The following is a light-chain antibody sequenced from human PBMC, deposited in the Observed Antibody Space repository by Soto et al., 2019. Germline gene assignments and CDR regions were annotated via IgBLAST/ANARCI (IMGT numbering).Light chain of an antibody. J-gene: IGKJ4*01. CDR3: QQRSNWHLT. CDR2: DAS. Sequence: EIVLTQSPATLSLSPGERATFSCRASQSVSSYLAWYQQKPGQAPRLLIYDASNRATGIPARFSGSGSGTDFTLTISSLEPEDFAVYYCQQRSNWHLTFGGGTKVEIK. CDR1: QSVSSY. V-gene: IGKV3-11*01.